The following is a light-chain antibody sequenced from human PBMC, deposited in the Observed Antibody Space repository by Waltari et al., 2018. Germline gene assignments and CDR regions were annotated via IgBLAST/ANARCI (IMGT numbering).Light chain of an antibody. CDR1: HDIDRW. CDR2: EAS. V-gene: IGKV1-12*01. J-gene: IGKJ4*01. Sequence: QVTLSPSLVSAPVGDRAPMTCRASHDIDRWLAWFQQKPGKAPQLLIHEASRLQSGVSSRFSGSGYGTDFTLTISSLQSEDVATYYCQQANRYPMPFGGGTRVEIK. CDR3: QQANRYPMP.